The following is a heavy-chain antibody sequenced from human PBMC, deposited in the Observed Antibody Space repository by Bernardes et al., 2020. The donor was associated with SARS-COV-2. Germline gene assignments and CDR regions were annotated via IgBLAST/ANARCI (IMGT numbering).Heavy chain of an antibody. V-gene: IGHV3-21*01. CDR2: ISSSSSYI. CDR3: ARSLRILNATDV. CDR1: GFTFSSYS. Sequence: GGSLRLSCAASGFTFSSYSMNWVRQAPGKGLEWVSSISSSSSYIYYADSVKGRFTISRDNAKNLLYLQMNSLRAEDKAVYYCARSLRILNATDVWGQGTTVTVSS. J-gene: IGHJ6*02. D-gene: IGHD2-15*01.